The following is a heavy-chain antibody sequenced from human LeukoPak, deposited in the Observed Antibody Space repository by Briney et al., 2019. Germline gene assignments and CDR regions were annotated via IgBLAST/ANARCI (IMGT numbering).Heavy chain of an antibody. CDR1: GGSFSGYY. CDR2: IYYSGST. CDR3: ARHPRRGATTPFDP. V-gene: IGHV4-34*01. D-gene: IGHD1-26*01. J-gene: IGHJ5*02. Sequence: SETLSLTCAVYGGSFSGYYWIWIRQPPGKGLEWIGSIYYSGSTYYNPSLKSRVTISVDTSKNQFSLKLSSVTAADTAVYYCARHPRRGATTPFDPWGQGTLVTVSS.